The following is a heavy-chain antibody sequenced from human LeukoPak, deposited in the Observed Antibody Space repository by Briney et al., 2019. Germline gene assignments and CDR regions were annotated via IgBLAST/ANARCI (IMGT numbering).Heavy chain of an antibody. CDR3: ARSLAYCGGDCYSNWFDP. D-gene: IGHD2-21*02. CDR1: GGTFSSYA. Sequence: SVKVSCKASGGTFSSYAISWVRQAPGQGLEWMGGIIPIFGTANYAQKFQGRVTITAVESTSTAYMELSSLRSEDTAVYYCARSLAYCGGDCYSNWFDPWGQGTLVTVSS. J-gene: IGHJ5*02. V-gene: IGHV1-69*13. CDR2: IIPIFGTA.